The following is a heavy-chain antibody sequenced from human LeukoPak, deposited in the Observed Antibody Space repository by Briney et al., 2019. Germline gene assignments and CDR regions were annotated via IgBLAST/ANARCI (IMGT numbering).Heavy chain of an antibody. Sequence: GGSLRLSCAASGFTFSSYAMHWVRQAPGKGLEWVAVIPYDGSNKYYADSVKGRFTISRDNSKNTLYLQMNSLRAEDTAVYYCARKYPEAFDIXXQGTMVTVSS. V-gene: IGHV3-30-3*01. D-gene: IGHD1-14*01. CDR1: GFTFSSYA. J-gene: IGHJ3*02. CDR3: ARKYPEAFDI. CDR2: IPYDGSNK.